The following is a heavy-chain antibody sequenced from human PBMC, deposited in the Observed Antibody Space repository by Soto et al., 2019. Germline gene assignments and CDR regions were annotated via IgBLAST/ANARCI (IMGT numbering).Heavy chain of an antibody. V-gene: IGHV4-59*08. CDR1: GGSISSYY. CDR2: IYYSGST. D-gene: IGHD5-12*01. J-gene: IGHJ4*02. CDR3: ARRGEWLGDYYFDY. Sequence: SETLSLTCTVSGGSISSYYWSWIRQPPGKGLEKIGYIYYSGSTNYNPSLKSRVTISVDTSKNQFSLTLSSVTAADTVVYYCARRGEWLGDYYFDYWGQGTLVTVSS.